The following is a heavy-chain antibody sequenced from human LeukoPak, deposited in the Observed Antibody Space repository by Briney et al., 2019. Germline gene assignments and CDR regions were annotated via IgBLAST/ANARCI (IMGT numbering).Heavy chain of an antibody. CDR3: ARSNSRVGLQAAAGPFDY. CDR1: GYTFTGYY. V-gene: IGHV1-2*02. CDR2: INPNSGGT. J-gene: IGHJ4*02. Sequence: ASVKVSCKASGYTFTGYYMYWVRQAPGQGLEWMGWINPNSGGTNYAQKFQGRVTMTRDTSISTAYMELSRLRSDDTAVYYCARSNSRVGLQAAAGPFDYWGQGTLVTVSS. D-gene: IGHD6-13*01.